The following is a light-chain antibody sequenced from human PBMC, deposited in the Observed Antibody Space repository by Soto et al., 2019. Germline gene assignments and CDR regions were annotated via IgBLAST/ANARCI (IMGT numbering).Light chain of an antibody. J-gene: IGKJ3*01. CDR2: DGS. CDR1: RSINSN. Sequence: VMTQTPAALSVSPGGRATLSCRASRSINSNLAWYQQKPGQAPRLLIYDGSTRATGFPARFSGSGSGTEFTLTISGLQSEDFALYYCHQYGNWPPTFGPGTKVDV. V-gene: IGKV3-15*01. CDR3: HQYGNWPPT.